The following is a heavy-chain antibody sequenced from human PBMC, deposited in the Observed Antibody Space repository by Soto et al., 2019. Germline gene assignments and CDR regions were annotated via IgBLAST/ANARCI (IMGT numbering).Heavy chain of an antibody. D-gene: IGHD3-16*01. Sequence: PSATLSLTCNVSGGSISNYYWTWVRQSPEKGLEWIGYMYYNGNINYNPSLKSRVTISIDTSKNQFSLTLKSVTAADTAGYYCESGGNWFYPWGQGVLGTV. CDR3: ESGGNWFYP. V-gene: IGHV4-59*01. CDR1: GGSISNYY. CDR2: MYYNGNI. J-gene: IGHJ5*02.